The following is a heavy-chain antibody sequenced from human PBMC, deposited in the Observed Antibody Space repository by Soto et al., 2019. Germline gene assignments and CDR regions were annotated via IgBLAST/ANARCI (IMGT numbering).Heavy chain of an antibody. CDR2: IYYSGST. V-gene: IGHV4-39*01. D-gene: IGHD6-13*01. CDR3: ARQQLGRRTYYYYYYMDV. Sequence: SETLSLTCTVSGGSISSSSYYWGWIRQPPGKGLEWIGSIYYSGSTYYNPSLKSRVTISVDTSKNQFSLKLSSVTAADTAVYYCARQQLGRRTYYYYYYMDVWGKGTTVTVSS. J-gene: IGHJ6*03. CDR1: GGSISSSSYY.